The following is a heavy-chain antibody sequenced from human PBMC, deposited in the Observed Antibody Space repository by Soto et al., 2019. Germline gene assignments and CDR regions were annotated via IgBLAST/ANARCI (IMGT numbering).Heavy chain of an antibody. D-gene: IGHD6-13*01. CDR1: GFTFSSHA. CDR2: ISGSVDRT. Sequence: GGSLRLSCAASGFTFSSHAMSWVRQAQGKGLEWVSVISGSVDRTYYADSVKGRFTISRDNSKNTLYLQMNSLRAEDTAVYYCAKDLDGAAAGPAKFYGMDVWGQGTTVTVSS. V-gene: IGHV3-23*01. J-gene: IGHJ6*02. CDR3: AKDLDGAAAGPAKFYGMDV.